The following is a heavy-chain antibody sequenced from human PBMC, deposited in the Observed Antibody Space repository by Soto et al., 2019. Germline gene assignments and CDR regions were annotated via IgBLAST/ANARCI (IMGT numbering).Heavy chain of an antibody. CDR3: ARAREPEYSSTIFFDY. V-gene: IGHV3-53*02. CDR1: GITVSRTQ. J-gene: IGHJ4*01. CDR2: IYSAGST. D-gene: IGHD6-13*01. Sequence: VELVETGGGLIQPGGSLRLSCAVSGITVSRTQMSWVRQAPGKGLQWVSVIYSAGSTYYANAVKGRFTISRDISENKIFLELNGLTVDDTAVYYCARAREPEYSSTIFFDYWGRGTVVTVSS.